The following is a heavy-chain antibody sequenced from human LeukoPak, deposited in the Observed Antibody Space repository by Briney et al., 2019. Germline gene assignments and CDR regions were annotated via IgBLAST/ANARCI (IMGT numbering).Heavy chain of an antibody. V-gene: IGHV1-2*02. Sequence: GASVKVSCKASGYTFTGYYMHWVRQAPGQGLEWMGWINPNSGGTNYAQKFQGRVTMTRDTSISTAYMELSRLRSDDTAVYYCARGRTPNLLYDSRGYYGGYWGQGTLVTVSS. J-gene: IGHJ4*02. CDR3: ARGRTPNLLYDSRGYYGGY. CDR2: INPNSGGT. CDR1: GYTFTGYY. D-gene: IGHD3-22*01.